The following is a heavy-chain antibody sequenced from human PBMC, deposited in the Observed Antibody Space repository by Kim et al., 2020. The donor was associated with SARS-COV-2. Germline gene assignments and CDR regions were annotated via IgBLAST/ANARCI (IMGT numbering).Heavy chain of an antibody. J-gene: IGHJ6*02. Sequence: ASVKVSCKASGYTFTGYYMHWVRQAPGQGLEWMGWINPNSGGTNYAQKFQGRVTMTRDTSISTAYMELSRLRSDDTAVYYCARFGEQQPPGVPDYYYYGMDVWGQGTTVTVSS. D-gene: IGHD6-13*01. CDR2: INPNSGGT. CDR1: GYTFTGYY. CDR3: ARFGEQQPPGVPDYYYYGMDV. V-gene: IGHV1-2*02.